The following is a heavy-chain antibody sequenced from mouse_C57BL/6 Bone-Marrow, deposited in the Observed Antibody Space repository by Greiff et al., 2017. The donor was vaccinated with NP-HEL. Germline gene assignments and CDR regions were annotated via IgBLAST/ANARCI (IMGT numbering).Heavy chain of an antibody. V-gene: IGHV1-55*01. J-gene: IGHJ3*01. D-gene: IGHD1-1*01. CDR2: IYPGSGST. CDR1: GYTFTSYW. Sequence: QVQLQQPGAELVKPGASVKMSCKASGYTFTSYWITWVKQRPGQGLEWIGDIYPGSGSTNYNEKFKSKATLTVDTSSSTAYMQLSSLTSEDSAVYFCARRDYYGSSYDGFAYWGQGTLVTVSA. CDR3: ARRDYYGSSYDGFAY.